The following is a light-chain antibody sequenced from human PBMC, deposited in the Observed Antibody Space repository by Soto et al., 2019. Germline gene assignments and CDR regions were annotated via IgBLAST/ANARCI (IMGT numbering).Light chain of an antibody. CDR1: QRVTDN. J-gene: IGKJ5*01. CDR3: EQHNDWPIT. CDR2: GAS. V-gene: IGKV3-15*01. Sequence: EIGMTQSPATLSVSPGDSATLSCTASQRVTDNLSWFHQKPGQAPRPLVYGASTRATGVPVRFSGSGSGTEFSLTISSLQSEDFGIYYCEQHNDWPITFGQGTRLEIK.